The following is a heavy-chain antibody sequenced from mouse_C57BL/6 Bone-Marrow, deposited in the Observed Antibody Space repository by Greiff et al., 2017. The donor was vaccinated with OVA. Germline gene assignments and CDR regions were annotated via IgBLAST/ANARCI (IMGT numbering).Heavy chain of an antibody. J-gene: IGHJ2*01. D-gene: IGHD1-1*01. V-gene: IGHV1-18*01. Sequence: VQLQQSGPELVKPGASVKIPCKASGYTFTDYNMDWVKQSPGKSLEWIGDINPNNGGTIYNQKFKGKATLTVDKSSSTAYMELRSLTSEDTAVYYCARSATVVATGYFDYWGQGTTLTVSS. CDR2: INPNNGGT. CDR3: ARSATVVATGYFDY. CDR1: GYTFTDYN.